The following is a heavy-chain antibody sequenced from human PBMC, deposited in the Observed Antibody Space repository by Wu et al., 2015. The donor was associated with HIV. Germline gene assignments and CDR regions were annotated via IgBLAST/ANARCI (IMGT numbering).Heavy chain of an antibody. CDR1: GYNFIYHY. V-gene: IGHV1-2*02. J-gene: IGHJ3*02. D-gene: IGHD5-18*01. CDR3: ASGIQLWLQGAFDI. CDR2: INPNSGGT. Sequence: QVHLEQSGATVKTPGASVTVSCKASGYNFIYHYIHWVRQAPGQGLEWMGWINPNSGGTNYAQKFQGRVTMTRDTSISTAYMELSRLRSDDTAVYYCASGIQLWLQGAFDIWGQGTMVTVSS.